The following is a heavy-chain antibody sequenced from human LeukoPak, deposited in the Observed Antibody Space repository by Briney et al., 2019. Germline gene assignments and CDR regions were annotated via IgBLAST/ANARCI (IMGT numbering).Heavy chain of an antibody. Sequence: PSETLSLTCTVSGDSISSSLYYWGWIRQPPGKGLEWIGNIYYSGTTYYNPSLKSRVTMSVDTSKNQFSLSLYSVTAADTAVYYCARDLGPAYGETGDFDYWGQGTLVTVSS. D-gene: IGHD4-17*01. J-gene: IGHJ4*02. CDR2: IYYSGTT. CDR1: GDSISSSLYY. V-gene: IGHV4-39*07. CDR3: ARDLGPAYGETGDFDY.